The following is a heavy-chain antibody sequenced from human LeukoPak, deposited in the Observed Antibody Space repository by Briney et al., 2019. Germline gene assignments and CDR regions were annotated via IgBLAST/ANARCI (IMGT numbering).Heavy chain of an antibody. V-gene: IGHV3-74*01. CDR3: ARDNTYMFDY. D-gene: IGHD2-2*02. CDR1: GFSFSSYW. Sequence: GGSLRLSCAASGFSFSSYWMNWVRQAPGKGLVWVAHINTDGRTTTYADSVKGRFTVARDNAKNTLYLEMNRLRAEDTAVYYCARDNTYMFDYWGQGTQVTVPS. CDR2: INTDGRTT. J-gene: IGHJ4*02.